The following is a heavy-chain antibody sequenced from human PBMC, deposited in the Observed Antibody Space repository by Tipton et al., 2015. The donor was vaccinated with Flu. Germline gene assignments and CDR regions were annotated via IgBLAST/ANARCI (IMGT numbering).Heavy chain of an antibody. J-gene: IGHJ4*02. CDR2: IRYDGSNK. V-gene: IGHV3-30*02. CDR1: GFTFSSYG. Sequence: SGFTFSSYGMHWVRQAPGKGLEWVAFIRYDGSNKYYADSVKGRFTISRDNSKNTLYLQMNSLRAEDTAVYYCAKDSSGWFWGFYDYRGQGTLVTVSS. D-gene: IGHD6-19*01. CDR3: AKDSSGWFWGFYDY.